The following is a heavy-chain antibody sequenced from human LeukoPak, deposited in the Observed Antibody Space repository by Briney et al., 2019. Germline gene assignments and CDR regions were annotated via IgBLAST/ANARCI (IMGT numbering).Heavy chain of an antibody. V-gene: IGHV3-7*01. J-gene: IGHJ3*02. CDR3: ARYGNGAWLAHYSFDI. CDR1: GFPLGNYW. CDR2: IKQDGSER. D-gene: IGHD6-19*01. Sequence: GGSLRLSCAASGFPLGNYWMSWVRQAPGKGLEWVANIKQDGSERYYEDSVKGRFAISRDNAENSLYLQMNSLRAEDTAVYYCARYGNGAWLAHYSFDIWGQGTMVTVSS.